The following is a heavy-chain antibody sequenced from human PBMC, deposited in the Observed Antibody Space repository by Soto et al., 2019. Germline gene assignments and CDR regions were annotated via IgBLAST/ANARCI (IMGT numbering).Heavy chain of an antibody. D-gene: IGHD6-19*01. Sequence: GGSLRLSCAASGFTFSSYVRHWVRQAPGKGLEWVSVISFDGSNKYYVDSVKGRFTISRDNSKNTLYLDMNSLRLEDTAVYYYAKAYNSGWSQSAGSWGQGTLVTVSS. CDR3: AKAYNSGWSQSAGS. J-gene: IGHJ4*02. V-gene: IGHV3-30*18. CDR1: GFTFSSYV. CDR2: ISFDGSNK.